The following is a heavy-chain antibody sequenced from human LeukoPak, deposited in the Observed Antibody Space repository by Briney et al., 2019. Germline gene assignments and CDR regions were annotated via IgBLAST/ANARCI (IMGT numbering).Heavy chain of an antibody. CDR3: AREDSSSWYYYYYMDV. CDR1: GFTFSDYY. V-gene: IGHV3-11*01. CDR2: ISSSGSTI. J-gene: IGHJ6*03. Sequence: GGSLRLSCAASGFTFSDYYMSWIRQAPGKGLEGVSYISSSGSTIYYADSVKGRFTISRDNAKNSLYLQMNSLRAEDTAVYYCAREDSSSWYYYYYMDVWGKGTTVTVSS. D-gene: IGHD6-13*01.